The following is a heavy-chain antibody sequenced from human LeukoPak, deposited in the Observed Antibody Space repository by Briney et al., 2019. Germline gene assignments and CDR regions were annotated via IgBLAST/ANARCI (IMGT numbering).Heavy chain of an antibody. CDR2: IILIFGTA. V-gene: IGHV1-69*01. CDR1: GGTFSSYA. J-gene: IGHJ4*02. Sequence: SVKVSCKASGGTFSSYAISWVRQAPGQGLEWMGGIILIFGTANYAQKFQGRVTITADESTSTAYMGLSSLRSEDTAVYYCARADDSSGYSIFDYWGQGTLVTVSS. CDR3: ARADDSSGYSIFDY. D-gene: IGHD3-22*01.